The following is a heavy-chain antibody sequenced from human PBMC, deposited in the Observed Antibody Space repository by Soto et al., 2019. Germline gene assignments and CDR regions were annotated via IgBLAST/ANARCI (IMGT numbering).Heavy chain of an antibody. Sequence: EVQLVESGGGLVKPGGSLRLSCAGSEFPFSDYTMTWVRQAPGKGLEWVLSISRRSVYIYYADSVKGRFTISRDNAKNSLSLLMNSLKAEDTAVYYCARDRRTKGYCSSSSCYASDSWGQGTLVTVSS. D-gene: IGHD2-2*01. CDR2: ISRRSVYI. CDR1: EFPFSDYT. V-gene: IGHV3-21*02. CDR3: ARDRRTKGYCSSSSCYASDS. J-gene: IGHJ4*02.